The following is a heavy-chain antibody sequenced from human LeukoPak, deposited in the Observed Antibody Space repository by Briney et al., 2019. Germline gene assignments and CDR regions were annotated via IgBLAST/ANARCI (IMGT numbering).Heavy chain of an antibody. CDR1: GYTFTSYD. V-gene: IGHV1-8*01. D-gene: IGHD3-22*01. J-gene: IGHJ4*02. Sequence: GASVKVSCKASGYTFTSYDINWVRQATGQGLEWMGWMNPNSGNTGYAQKFQGRVTMTRDTSINTAYMELSSLRSEDTAVYYCASPGNHYDPNGYYPSEDWGQGTLVTVSS. CDR3: ASPGNHYDPNGYYPSED. CDR2: MNPNSGNT.